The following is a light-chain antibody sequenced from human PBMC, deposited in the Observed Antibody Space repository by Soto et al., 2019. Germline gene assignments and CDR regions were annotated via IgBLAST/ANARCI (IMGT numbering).Light chain of an antibody. CDR1: QSVSLS. V-gene: IGKV3-11*01. Sequence: EIVLTQSPATLSLSPGGRATLSCRASQSVSLSLAWYQQKPGQAPRLLIYDASKRASGFPARFSGSGSGTDFTLTISNLEPEDFAVYYCQERTGWPPWTFGQGTKVEIE. J-gene: IGKJ1*01. CDR2: DAS. CDR3: QERTGWPPWT.